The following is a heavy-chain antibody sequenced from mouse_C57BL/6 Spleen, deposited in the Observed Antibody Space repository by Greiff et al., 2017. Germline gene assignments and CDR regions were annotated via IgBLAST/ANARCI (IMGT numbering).Heavy chain of an antibody. CDR2: IRNKANNHAT. CDR1: GFTFSDAW. V-gene: IGHV6-6*01. D-gene: IGHD1-2*01. J-gene: IGHJ1*03. CDR3: TRPHTTANWYFDV. Sequence: EVKLQESGGGLVQPGGSMKLSCAASGFTFSDAWMDWVRQSPEKGLEWVADIRNKANNHATYYAESVKGRFTISRDDSKSSVYLQMNSLRAEDTGIYYCTRPHTTANWYFDVWGTGTTVTVSS.